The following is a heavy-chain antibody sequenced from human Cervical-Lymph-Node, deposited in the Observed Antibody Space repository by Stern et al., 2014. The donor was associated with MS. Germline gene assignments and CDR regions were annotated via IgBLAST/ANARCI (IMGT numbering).Heavy chain of an antibody. CDR3: ASGTRSSWYFDF. CDR2: IIPIFETA. CDR1: GGTFSSDA. D-gene: IGHD6-13*01. J-gene: IGHJ4*02. Sequence: VQLVESGAEVKKPGSSMKVSCKASGGTFSSDAIGWVRQAPGQGLEWMGGIIPIFETANYAQKFQGRVTINADQSTKTAYLELSSLTSGDTAMYFCASGTRSSWYFDFWGQGTLVTVST. V-gene: IGHV1-69*01.